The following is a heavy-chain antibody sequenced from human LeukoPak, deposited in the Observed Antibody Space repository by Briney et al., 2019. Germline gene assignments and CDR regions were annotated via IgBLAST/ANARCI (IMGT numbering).Heavy chain of an antibody. Sequence: GGSLRLSCAASGLTFSSYAMGWVRQAPGKGLEWVSAISGSGGSTYYADSVKGRFTISRDNSKNTLYLQMNSLRAEDTAVYYCAPSSSWYTSMAEYFQHWGQGTLVTVSS. V-gene: IGHV3-23*01. CDR3: APSSSWYTSMAEYFQH. CDR1: GLTFSSYA. J-gene: IGHJ1*01. CDR2: ISGSGGST. D-gene: IGHD6-13*01.